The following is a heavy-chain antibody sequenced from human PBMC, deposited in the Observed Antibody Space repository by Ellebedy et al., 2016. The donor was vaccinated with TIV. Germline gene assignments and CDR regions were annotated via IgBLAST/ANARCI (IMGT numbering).Heavy chain of an antibody. V-gene: IGHV3-21*01. Sequence: GESLKISCAASGFTFSSYSMNWVRQAPGKGLEWVSSIISSSSYIYYADSVKGRFTISRDNAKNSLYLQMNSLSAEDTAVYYCARDTLGYCSSSSCSHAFDIWGQGTMVTASS. CDR2: IISSSSYI. D-gene: IGHD2-2*01. J-gene: IGHJ3*02. CDR1: GFTFSSYS. CDR3: ARDTLGYCSSSSCSHAFDI.